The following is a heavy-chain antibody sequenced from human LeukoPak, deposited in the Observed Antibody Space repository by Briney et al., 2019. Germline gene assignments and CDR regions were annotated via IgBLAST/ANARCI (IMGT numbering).Heavy chain of an antibody. CDR3: ARDLHGVAGISGI. V-gene: IGHV4-4*02. D-gene: IGHD6-19*01. CDR1: GGSISSSNW. CDR2: IYHSGST. J-gene: IGHJ3*02. Sequence: SETLSLTCAVSGGSISSSNWWSWVRQPPGKGLEWIGEIYHSGSTNYNPSLKSRVTISVDKSKNQFSLKLSSVTAADTAVYYCARDLHGVAGISGIWGQGTMVTVSS.